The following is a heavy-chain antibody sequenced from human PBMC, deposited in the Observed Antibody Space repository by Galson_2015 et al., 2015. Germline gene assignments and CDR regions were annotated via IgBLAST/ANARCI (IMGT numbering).Heavy chain of an antibody. CDR1: GITFSSYP. Sequence: SLRLSCAASGITFSSYPMSWVRQAPGKGLEWVSIIFSGGNTYYADSVEGRFTISRDNSKNTLYLQMNSLRAEDTAMYFCARHYSGSYYHFDYWGQGTLVTVSS. V-gene: IGHV3-66*04. D-gene: IGHD1-26*01. CDR3: ARHYSGSYYHFDY. CDR2: IFSGGNT. J-gene: IGHJ4*02.